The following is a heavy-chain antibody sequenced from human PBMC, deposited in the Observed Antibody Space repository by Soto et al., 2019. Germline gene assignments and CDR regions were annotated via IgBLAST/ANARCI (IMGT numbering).Heavy chain of an antibody. CDR1: GQYIKSNFW. Sequence: SETLSLTCLVSGQYIKSNFWWAWVRQSPGKDLEWIGEIYHSGSAIYTPSLKNRVTLSLDESKNTLYLQLNSLRAEDTALYYCARDEEGVSAPSNAFDLWGQGTMVKVSS. CDR3: ARDEEGVSAPSNAFDL. J-gene: IGHJ3*01. D-gene: IGHD6-13*01. CDR2: IYHSGSA. V-gene: IGHV4-4*02.